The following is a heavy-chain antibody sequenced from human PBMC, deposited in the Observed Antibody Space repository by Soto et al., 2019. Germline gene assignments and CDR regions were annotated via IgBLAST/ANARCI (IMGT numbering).Heavy chain of an antibody. J-gene: IGHJ6*02. CDR1: GFFPDDYA. CDR3: AKDRDIAYHLEGGFYYSGMDV. D-gene: IGHD5-12*01. CDR2: ITWTNGEI. Sequence: EVQLVESGGGLAQLGTSLRLSCVGSGFFPDDYAMHWVRQAPGKGLEWVSGITWTNGEIGYADSVKGRFTLSRDKAKNSLFLQMDSLRPDDTALYYCAKDRDIAYHLEGGFYYSGMDVWGQGTTVTVSS. V-gene: IGHV3-9*02.